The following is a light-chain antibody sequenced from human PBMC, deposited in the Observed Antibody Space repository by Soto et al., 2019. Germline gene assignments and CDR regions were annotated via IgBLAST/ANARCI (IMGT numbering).Light chain of an antibody. Sequence: PGERATLSCRASQSVSSYLAWYQQKPGKAPRLLIYDASNRATGIPARFSGSGSGTDFTLTISSLEPEDFAVYYCQQRSNWPEYTFGQGTKLEIK. CDR1: QSVSSY. V-gene: IGKV3-11*01. CDR2: DAS. J-gene: IGKJ2*01. CDR3: QQRSNWPEYT.